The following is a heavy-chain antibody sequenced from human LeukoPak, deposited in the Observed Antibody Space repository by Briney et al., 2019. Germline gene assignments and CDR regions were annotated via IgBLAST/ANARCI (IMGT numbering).Heavy chain of an antibody. J-gene: IGHJ5*02. V-gene: IGHV4-38-2*02. CDR1: GGSISSGYY. Sequence: SQTLSLTCTVSGGSISSGYYWGWIRQPPGKGLEWIGSIYHSGSTYYNPSLKSRVTISVDTSKNQFSLKLSSVTAADTAVYYCARDVSPRDGPNWFDPWGQGTLVTVSS. CDR2: IYHSGST. D-gene: IGHD5-24*01. CDR3: ARDVSPRDGPNWFDP.